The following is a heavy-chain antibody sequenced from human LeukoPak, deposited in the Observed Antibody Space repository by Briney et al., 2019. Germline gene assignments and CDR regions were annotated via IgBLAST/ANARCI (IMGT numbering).Heavy chain of an antibody. CDR2: IKPDTGVT. J-gene: IGHJ4*02. CDR3: ARDNNWGPDY. D-gene: IGHD7-27*01. V-gene: IGHV1-2*02. Sequence: ASWKVSCKASGYTVTGHDMHWVRQAPGQGLEWMGWIKPDTGVTYYAQNFQGRFTMTTDTSITTVYMELSSLRSDDTAVYYCARDNNWGPDYWGQGTLVTVSS. CDR1: GYTVTGHD.